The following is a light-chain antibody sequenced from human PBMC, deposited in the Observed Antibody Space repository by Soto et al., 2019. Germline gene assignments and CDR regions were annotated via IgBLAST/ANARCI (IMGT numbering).Light chain of an antibody. V-gene: IGKV3-20*01. Sequence: EIVLTQSPGTLSLSPGQRATLSCRASQRLSASDIAWYQQKPGQAPKFLIYGVSSRATGIPDRFSGSGSGTDFTLTISRLEPEDFAVYHCQQYGSSPLITCGQGTDWRL. CDR3: QQYGSSPLIT. CDR2: GVS. CDR1: QRLSASD. J-gene: IGKJ5*01.